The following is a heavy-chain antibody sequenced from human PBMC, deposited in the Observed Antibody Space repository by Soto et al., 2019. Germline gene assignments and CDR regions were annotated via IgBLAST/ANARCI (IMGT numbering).Heavy chain of an antibody. J-gene: IGHJ4*02. D-gene: IGHD2-21*01. Sequence: EVQLVASGGGLVEPGGSLRLSCAASGFTFTYAWLRWFRQAPGKGLEWVGRIKSKTSSGTTDYAAPVRGRFNISSDESKNMVYIQMSSLKPEATVLYYGTADVAEESVGVFVSWGEGTMVTVSS. CDR2: IKSKTSSGTT. V-gene: IGHV3-15*01. CDR1: GFTFTYAW. CDR3: TADVAEESVGVFVS.